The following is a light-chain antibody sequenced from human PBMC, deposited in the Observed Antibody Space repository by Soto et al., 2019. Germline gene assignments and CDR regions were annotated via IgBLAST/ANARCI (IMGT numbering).Light chain of an antibody. V-gene: IGLV7-43*01. CDR2: NTR. Sequence: QSVVTQEPSLTVSPGGTVTLTCASSTGAVTSGYYPNWFQQKPGQAPRALIYNTRNKHSWTPARFSGSLLGGKAALTLSGAQPEDEAEYYCLLYYGGAYVFGTGTKLTGL. CDR1: TGAVTSGYY. CDR3: LLYYGGAYV. J-gene: IGLJ1*01.